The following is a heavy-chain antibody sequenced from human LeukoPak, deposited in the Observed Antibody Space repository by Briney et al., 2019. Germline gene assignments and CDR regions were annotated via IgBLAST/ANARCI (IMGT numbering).Heavy chain of an antibody. CDR1: GGTFSSYA. CDR2: IIPIFGTA. CDR3: ARDRSSTWPQDGMDV. Sequence: SVKVSCKASGGTFSSYAISWVRQAPGQGLEWMGGIIPIFGTANYAQKLQGRVTITADPSTRTAYMELKSLRSDDTAVYHCARDRSSTWPQDGMDVWGQGTTVTVSS. V-gene: IGHV1-69*13. J-gene: IGHJ6*02. D-gene: IGHD6-13*01.